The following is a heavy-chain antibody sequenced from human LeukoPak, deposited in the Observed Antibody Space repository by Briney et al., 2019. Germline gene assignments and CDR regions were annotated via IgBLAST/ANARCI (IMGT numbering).Heavy chain of an antibody. Sequence: ASVKVSCKASGYTFTSYGISWVRQAPGQGLEWMGWISAYNGNTNYAQKLQGRVTMTTDTSTSTAYMELRSLRSDDTAVYYCARDTLLWFGELYWFDPWGQGALVTVSS. CDR3: ARDTLLWFGELYWFDP. D-gene: IGHD3-10*01. V-gene: IGHV1-18*01. J-gene: IGHJ5*02. CDR1: GYTFTSYG. CDR2: ISAYNGNT.